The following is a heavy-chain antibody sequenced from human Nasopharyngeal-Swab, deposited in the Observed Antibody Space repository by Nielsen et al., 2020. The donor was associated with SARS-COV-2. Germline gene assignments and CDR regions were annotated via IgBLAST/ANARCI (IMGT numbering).Heavy chain of an antibody. Sequence: RQAPGKGLEWSGNIFTGGNTYYNPALDSRVTISLDTSKNQCYLKLSSVTAADTAVYYCARGTDIPPDYWGQGTLVTVSS. J-gene: IGHJ4*02. CDR2: IFTGGNT. D-gene: IGHD3-9*01. V-gene: IGHV4-39*07. CDR3: ARGTDIPPDY.